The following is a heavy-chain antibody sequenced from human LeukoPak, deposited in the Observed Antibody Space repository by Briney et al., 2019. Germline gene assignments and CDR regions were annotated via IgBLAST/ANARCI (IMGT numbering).Heavy chain of an antibody. D-gene: IGHD5-18*01. CDR1: GGSFSGYY. J-gene: IGHJ4*02. CDR3: GRIQPYYFDY. V-gene: IGHV4-34*01. CDR2: INHSGST. Sequence: SETLSLTCAVYGGSFSGYYWSWIRQPPGKGLEWIGEINHSGSTNYNPSLKSRVTISVDTSKNQFSLKLSSVTAADTAVYYCGRIQPYYFDYWGQGTLVTVSS.